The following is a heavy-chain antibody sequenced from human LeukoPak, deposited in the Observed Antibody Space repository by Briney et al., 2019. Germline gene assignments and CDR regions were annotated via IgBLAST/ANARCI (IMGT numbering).Heavy chain of an antibody. D-gene: IGHD1-26*01. V-gene: IGHV4-4*02. CDR3: ARNRELLDAFDI. CDR2: FYHSGST. CDR1: GGSISSSNW. Sequence: SETLSLTCAVSGGSISSSNWWSWVRQPPGKGLEWIGEFYHSGSTNYNPSLKSRVTISVDTSKNQFSLKLSSVTAADTAVYYCARNRELLDAFDIWGQGTMVTVSS. J-gene: IGHJ3*02.